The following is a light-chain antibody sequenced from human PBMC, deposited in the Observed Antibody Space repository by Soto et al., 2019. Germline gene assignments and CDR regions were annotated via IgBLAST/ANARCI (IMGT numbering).Light chain of an antibody. J-gene: IGKJ3*01. Sequence: EIVLTQSPGTLSLSPGERATLSCRASQSISSNYLAWYQHKPGQGPRLLIYAASSRATGIPDRFSGSGSGTDFTLTISRLEPEDFALYYCQTYGSAFTFGPGTKVDIK. V-gene: IGKV3-20*01. CDR2: AAS. CDR1: QSISSNY. CDR3: QTYGSAFT.